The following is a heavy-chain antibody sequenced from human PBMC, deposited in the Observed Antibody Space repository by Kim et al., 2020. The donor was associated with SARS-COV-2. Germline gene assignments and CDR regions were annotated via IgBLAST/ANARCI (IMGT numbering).Heavy chain of an antibody. D-gene: IGHD2-2*01. CDR3: ARDRTSFRYCSSTSCYGIGY. CDR1: GFTFSSYG. CDR2: ISYDGSNK. J-gene: IGHJ4*02. V-gene: IGHV3-33*05. Sequence: GGSLKLSCAASGFTFSSYGMHWVRQAPGKGLEWVAVISYDGSNKYYADSVKGRFTISRDNSKNTLYLQMNSLRAEDTAVYYCARDRTSFRYCSSTSCYGIGYWGQGTLVTVSS.